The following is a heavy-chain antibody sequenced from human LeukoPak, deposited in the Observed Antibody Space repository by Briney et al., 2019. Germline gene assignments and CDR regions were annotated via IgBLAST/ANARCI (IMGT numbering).Heavy chain of an antibody. Sequence: ASVKVSCKASGGTFSSYAISWVRQAPGQGLEWMGGIVPIFGAANYAQKFQGRVTITADESTSTAYMELSSLRSEDTAVYYCARSTTVTPPFISWGQGTLVTVSS. V-gene: IGHV1-69*13. J-gene: IGHJ4*02. D-gene: IGHD4-11*01. CDR2: IVPIFGAA. CDR3: ARSTTVTPPFIS. CDR1: GGTFSSYA.